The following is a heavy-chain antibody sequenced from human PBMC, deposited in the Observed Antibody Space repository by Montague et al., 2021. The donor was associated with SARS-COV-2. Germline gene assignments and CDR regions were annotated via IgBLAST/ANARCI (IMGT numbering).Heavy chain of an antibody. J-gene: IGHJ3*01. CDR3: GAVQTDACDF. D-gene: IGHD6-19*01. V-gene: IGHV2-5*02. CDR1: GFSLRANRMS. CDR2: IYWDDGK. Sequence: PALVKPTQTLTLTCTFSGFSLRANRMSVGWIRQPPGKALEWLALIYWDDGKRYTPSLRSRVTITKDTAKKQVVLTMTNVDPDDSATYYCGAVQTDACDFWGQGTMVTVSS.